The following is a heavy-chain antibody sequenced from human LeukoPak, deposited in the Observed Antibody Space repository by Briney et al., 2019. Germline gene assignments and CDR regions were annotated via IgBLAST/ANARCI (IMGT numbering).Heavy chain of an antibody. V-gene: IGHV7-4-1*02. D-gene: IGHD1-26*01. CDR2: INTNTGTP. Sequence: ASVKVSCKASGYTFTTYAINWVRQAPGQGLDWMGWINTNTGTPTYIQGFTGRFVFSLDTSVSTAYLQISSLEADDTAVYYCARTHGVLGATADYWGQGTLVTVSS. CDR1: GYTFTTYA. CDR3: ARTHGVLGATADY. J-gene: IGHJ4*02.